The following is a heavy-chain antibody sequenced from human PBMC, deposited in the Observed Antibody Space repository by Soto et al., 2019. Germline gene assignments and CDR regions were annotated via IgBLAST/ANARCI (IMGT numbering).Heavy chain of an antibody. D-gene: IGHD1-7*01. CDR1: GGTFSIYA. CDR3: AREYNWHSIYYVMDV. Sequence: ASVRVSCKASGGTFSIYAISWVRQAPGQGPEWMGGITPIFGTANYAQKFQGRVTITADESTNTAYMELSSLRSEDTAVYYCAREYNWHSIYYVMDVWGQGPTITFSS. J-gene: IGHJ6*02. CDR2: ITPIFGTA. V-gene: IGHV1-69*13.